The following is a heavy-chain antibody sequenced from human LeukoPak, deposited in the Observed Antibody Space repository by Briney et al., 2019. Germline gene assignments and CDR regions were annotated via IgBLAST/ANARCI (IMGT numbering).Heavy chain of an antibody. CDR2: ISNSSSYE. D-gene: IGHD3-10*01. J-gene: IGHJ5*02. CDR3: ARAPYYGSGSEGWFDP. V-gene: IGHV3-21*01. CDR1: GFTFSSYS. Sequence: GGSLRLSCAASGFTFSSYSLNWVRQAPGKGLEWVSSISNSSSYEYYADSVKGRFTISRDNAKNSLYLQMNSLRAEDTAVYYCARAPYYGSGSEGWFDPWGQGTLVTVSS.